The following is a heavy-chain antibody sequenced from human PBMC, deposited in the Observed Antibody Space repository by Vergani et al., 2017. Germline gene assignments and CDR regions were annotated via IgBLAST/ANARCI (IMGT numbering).Heavy chain of an antibody. CDR2: IDYSGST. Sequence: QVQLQESGPGLVKPSETLSLTCTVSGGSINSYYWSWIRQPPGKGLQWIGYIDYSGSTNYNPSLKSRVTISVDTSKSQFSRKLSSVTAADTAVYYCARSVYYGSGSPYYMDVWGKGTTVTVSS. CDR1: GGSINSYY. CDR3: ARSVYYGSGSPYYMDV. D-gene: IGHD3-10*01. V-gene: IGHV4-59*01. J-gene: IGHJ6*03.